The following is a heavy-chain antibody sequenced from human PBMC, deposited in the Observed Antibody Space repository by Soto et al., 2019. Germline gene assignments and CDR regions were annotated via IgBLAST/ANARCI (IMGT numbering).Heavy chain of an antibody. CDR2: IYYSGST. Sequence: PSETLALTCTVSGGSISSSSYYWGWIRQPPGKGLEWIGSIYYSGSTYYNPSLKSRVTISVDTSKNQFSLKLSSVTAADTAVYYCARLPGVITFGGGAFDIWGQGTMVTLS. CDR3: ARLPGVITFGGGAFDI. D-gene: IGHD3-16*01. V-gene: IGHV4-39*01. J-gene: IGHJ3*02. CDR1: GGSISSSSYY.